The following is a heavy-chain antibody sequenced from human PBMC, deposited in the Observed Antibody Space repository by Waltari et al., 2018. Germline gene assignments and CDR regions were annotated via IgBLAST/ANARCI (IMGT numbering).Heavy chain of an antibody. J-gene: IGHJ5*02. CDR2: INPNSGGT. D-gene: IGHD3-16*02. Sequence: QVQLVQSGAEVKKPGASVKVSCKASGYTFTGYYMHWVRQAPGQGLEWMGWINPNSGGTNYAQKFQGWVTMTRDTSISTAYMELSRLRSDDTAVYYCARAAGGLRLGELSLKWDVDWFDPWGQGTLVTVSS. CDR1: GYTFTGYY. V-gene: IGHV1-2*04. CDR3: ARAAGGLRLGELSLKWDVDWFDP.